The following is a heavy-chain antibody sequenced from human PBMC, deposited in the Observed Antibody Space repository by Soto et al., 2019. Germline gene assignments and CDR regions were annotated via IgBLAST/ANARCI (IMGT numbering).Heavy chain of an antibody. CDR1: GFTFSSYA. D-gene: IGHD6-19*01. Sequence: QVQLVESGGGVVQPGRSLRLSCAASGFTFSSYAMHWVRQAPGKGLQWVALISYDGNNKYYADSVKGRFTISRDTSKSTLYLQMNSLRAEDTAVYYCARDRSGWPSCNWFDPWGQGTLVTVSS. CDR2: ISYDGNNK. V-gene: IGHV3-30-3*01. CDR3: ARDRSGWPSCNWFDP. J-gene: IGHJ5*02.